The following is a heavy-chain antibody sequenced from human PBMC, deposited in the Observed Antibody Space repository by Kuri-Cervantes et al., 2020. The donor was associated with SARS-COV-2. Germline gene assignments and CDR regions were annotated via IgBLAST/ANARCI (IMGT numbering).Heavy chain of an antibody. CDR2: ITVYNGNT. J-gene: IGHJ6*02. D-gene: IGHD1-26*01. CDR1: GYTFTSYG. V-gene: IGHV1-18*04. Sequence: ASVKVSCKASGYTFTSYGISWVRQAPGQGLEWMGWITVYNGNTNYAQKFQGRVTVTTDISTNTAYMELRSLRSDDTAVYYCARKWELDYYYYGMDVWGQGTTVTVSS. CDR3: ARKWELDYYYYGMDV.